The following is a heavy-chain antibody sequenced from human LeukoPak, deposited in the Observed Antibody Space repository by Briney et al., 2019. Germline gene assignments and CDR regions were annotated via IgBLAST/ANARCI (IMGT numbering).Heavy chain of an antibody. D-gene: IGHD4-11*01. V-gene: IGHV4-59*01. CDR3: ARVADYNGAFDI. Sequence: SETLSLTCTVSGGSISSYYWSWIRQPPGKGLEWIGYIYYSGSTNYNPSLKSRVTISVDTSKNQFSLKLNSVTAADTAVYYCARVADYNGAFDIWGQGTMVTVSS. CDR1: GGSISSYY. J-gene: IGHJ3*02. CDR2: IYYSGST.